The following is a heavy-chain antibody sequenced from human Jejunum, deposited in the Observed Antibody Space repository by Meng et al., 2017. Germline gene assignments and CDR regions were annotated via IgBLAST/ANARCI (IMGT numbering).Heavy chain of an antibody. CDR2: IERKADGATT. CDR1: GFAFTDAW. D-gene: IGHD3-10*01. J-gene: IGHJ4*02. V-gene: IGHV3-15*04. CDR3: ITGFGDN. Sequence: GESLKISCTASGFAFTDAWMSWVHQAPETGLEWVGRIERKADGATTDYAAPVRGRFTISRDDSRNTLYLQMDNLKTEDTGVYYCITGFGDNWGQGTLVTVSS.